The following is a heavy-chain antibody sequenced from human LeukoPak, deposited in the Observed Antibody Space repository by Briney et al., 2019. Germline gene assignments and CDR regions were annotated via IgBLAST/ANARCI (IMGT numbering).Heavy chain of an antibody. J-gene: IGHJ5*02. V-gene: IGHV1-2*02. D-gene: IGHD2-21*01. Sequence: ASVKLSCTASGYTFTGYYMHWVRQAPGQGHEWMGWINPNSGGRNYAKKFQGRVTMTRDTSISTAYMELSRLRSDDAAVYYCERVIWAGGWFDPWGQGTLVTVSS. CDR3: ERVIWAGGWFDP. CDR2: INPNSGGR. CDR1: GYTFTGYY.